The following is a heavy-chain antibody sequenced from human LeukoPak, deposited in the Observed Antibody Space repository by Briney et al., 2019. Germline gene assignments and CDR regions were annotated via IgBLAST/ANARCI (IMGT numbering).Heavy chain of an antibody. CDR3: ARGGYSSSWYGYYYYYMDV. J-gene: IGHJ6*03. CDR2: IYYSGST. V-gene: IGHV4-59*01. CDR1: GGSISSYY. D-gene: IGHD6-13*01. Sequence: SETLSLTCTVSGGSISSYYWSWIRHPPGKGLEWIGYIYYSGSTNYNPSLKSRVTISVDTSKNQFSLKLSSVTAADTAVYYCARGGYSSSWYGYYYYYMDVWGKGTTVTVSS.